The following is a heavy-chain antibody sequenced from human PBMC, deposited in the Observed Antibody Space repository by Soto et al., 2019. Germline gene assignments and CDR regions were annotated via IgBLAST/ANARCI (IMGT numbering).Heavy chain of an antibody. CDR3: AKWRYTYAYLDPTRRSHLDY. V-gene: IGHV3-23*01. CDR1: GFSFSSYA. J-gene: IGHJ4*01. CDR2: ISGRGDRT. D-gene: IGHD3-16*01. Sequence: EVQLSESGGGLVQSGGSLRLSCAASGFSFSSYAMTWVRLTPGQGLEGVSSISGRGDRTDYPDSVKGRFTISRDNAKNTMSRERTSLSGEHTATYYCAKWRYTYAYLDPTRRSHLDYWGHGALGTVSS.